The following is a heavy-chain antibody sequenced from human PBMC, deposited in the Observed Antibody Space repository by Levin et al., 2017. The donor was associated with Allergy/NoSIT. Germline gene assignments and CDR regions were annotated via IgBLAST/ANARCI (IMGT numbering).Heavy chain of an antibody. CDR1: GGTFSSYA. D-gene: IGHD2-15*01. CDR2: IIPIFGTA. J-gene: IGHJ3*02. CDR3: ARVPLSGVGYCSGGSCFLNAFDI. V-gene: IGHV1-69*13. Sequence: GASVKVSCKASGGTFSSYAISWVRQAPGQGLEWMGGIIPIFGTANYAQKFQGRVTITADESTSTAYMELSSLRSEDTAVYYCARVPLSGVGYCSGGSCFLNAFDIWGQGTMVTVSS.